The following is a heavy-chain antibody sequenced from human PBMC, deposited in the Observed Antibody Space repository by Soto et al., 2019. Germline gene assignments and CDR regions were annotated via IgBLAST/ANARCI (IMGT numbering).Heavy chain of an antibody. D-gene: IGHD2-15*01. CDR1: GGSISSSSYY. Sequence: KPSETLSLTCTVSGGSISSSSYYWGWIRQPPGKGLEWIGSIYYSGSTYYNPSLKSRVTISVDTSKNQFSLKLSSVTAADTAVYYCASTPPKYCSGGSCYFIRSSYYFDYWGQGTLVTVSS. CDR2: IYYSGST. J-gene: IGHJ4*02. CDR3: ASTPPKYCSGGSCYFIRSSYYFDY. V-gene: IGHV4-39*01.